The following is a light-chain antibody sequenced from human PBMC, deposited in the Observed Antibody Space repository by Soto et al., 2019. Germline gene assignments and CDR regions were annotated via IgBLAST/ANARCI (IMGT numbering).Light chain of an antibody. CDR2: AVS. V-gene: IGLV2-14*01. Sequence: HSVLAQPASVSGSPGQSITISCTGTSSDVGLYDYVSWYQQHQGKAPQLMIYAVSKRPSGVSNRFSASKSGNTASLFISGLQAEDEADYYCSSYTSDSSYVFGSGTKVTVL. CDR3: SSYTSDSSYV. J-gene: IGLJ1*01. CDR1: SSDVGLYDY.